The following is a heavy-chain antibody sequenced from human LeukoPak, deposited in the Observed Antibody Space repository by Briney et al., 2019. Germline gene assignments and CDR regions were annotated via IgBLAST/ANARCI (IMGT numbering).Heavy chain of an antibody. J-gene: IGHJ6*02. CDR2: ISGSGGAGT. Sequence: GGSLRLSCGASGFTFSSYAMSWVRQAPGKGLEWVSTISGSGGAGTYYADSVKGRFTISRDNSKNTLYLPMNSLRAEDTAVYYCVKDRGGSPFYGMDVWGQGTTVTVSS. V-gene: IGHV3-23*01. CDR3: VKDRGGSPFYGMDV. D-gene: IGHD1-26*01. CDR1: GFTFSSYA.